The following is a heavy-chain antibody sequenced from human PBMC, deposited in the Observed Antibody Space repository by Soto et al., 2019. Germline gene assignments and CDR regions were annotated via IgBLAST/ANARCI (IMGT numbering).Heavy chain of an antibody. CDR3: AKDLVPFIAARLIVGFDY. CDR2: ISWNSGSI. V-gene: IGHV3-9*01. J-gene: IGHJ4*02. CDR1: GFTFDDYW. Sequence: GGSLRLSCASSGFTFDDYWMHWVRQVPGKGLEWVSGISWNSGSIGYADSVKGRFTISRDNAKNSLYLQMNSLRAEDTALYYCAKDLVPFIAARLIVGFDYWGQGTLVTVSS. D-gene: IGHD6-6*01.